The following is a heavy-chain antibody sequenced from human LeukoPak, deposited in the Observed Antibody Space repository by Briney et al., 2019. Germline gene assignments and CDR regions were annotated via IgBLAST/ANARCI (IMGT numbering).Heavy chain of an antibody. CDR3: AREVPHGLGLGFKGAFDI. Sequence: GGSLRLSCAASGFTFDDYAMHWVRQAPGKGLEWVSGINWNGGSTGYADSVKGRFTISRDNAKNSLYLQMNSLRAEDTALYHCAREVPHGLGLGFKGAFDIWGQGTMVTVSS. V-gene: IGHV3-20*01. CDR1: GFTFDDYA. J-gene: IGHJ3*02. CDR2: INWNGGST. D-gene: IGHD3/OR15-3a*01.